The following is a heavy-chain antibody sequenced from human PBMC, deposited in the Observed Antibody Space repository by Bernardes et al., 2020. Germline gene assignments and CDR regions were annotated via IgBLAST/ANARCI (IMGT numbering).Heavy chain of an antibody. CDR2: IRPEGTAA. CDR3: TRGAGGYGNFDY. J-gene: IGHJ4*02. CDR1: GIPRRDFG. V-gene: IGHV3-74*01. D-gene: IGHD5-12*01. Sequence: GRFLRLYCSASGIPRRDFGLSRVSQARGERLVWVYRIRPEGTAANYADSLQGRFTISRGNAGNTVFLQMDSLTAKDTALYFCTRGAGGYGNFDYWGQGALVTVSS.